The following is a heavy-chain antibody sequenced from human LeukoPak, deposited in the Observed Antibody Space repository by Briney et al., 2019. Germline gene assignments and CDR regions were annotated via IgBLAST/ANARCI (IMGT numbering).Heavy chain of an antibody. CDR1: GGSISSGGYY. J-gene: IGHJ6*02. D-gene: IGHD6-19*01. CDR2: IYYSGSS. V-gene: IGHV4-31*03. CDR3: VYSSGWTNFYYYGMDV. Sequence: SETLSLTCTVSGGSISSGGYYWSWIRQHPGKGLEWIGYIYYSGSSFYNPSLESRVTISRDTSKNQFSLKLRSVTAADTAVYYCVYSSGWTNFYYYGMDVWGQGTTVTVSS.